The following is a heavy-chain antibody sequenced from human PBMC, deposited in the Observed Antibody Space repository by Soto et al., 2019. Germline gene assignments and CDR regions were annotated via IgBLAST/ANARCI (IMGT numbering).Heavy chain of an antibody. CDR2: INHSGST. J-gene: IGHJ6*02. D-gene: IGHD1-7*01. V-gene: IGHV4-34*01. CDR1: GGSFSGYY. CDR3: ARDRATGTSYYYYGMDV. Sequence: QVQLQQWGAGLLKPSETLSLTCAVYGGSFSGYYWSWIRQPPGKGLEWIGEINHSGSTNYNPSLKSRVTISVDTSTNQFSLKLSSVTAADTAVYYCARDRATGTSYYYYGMDVWGQGTTVTVSS.